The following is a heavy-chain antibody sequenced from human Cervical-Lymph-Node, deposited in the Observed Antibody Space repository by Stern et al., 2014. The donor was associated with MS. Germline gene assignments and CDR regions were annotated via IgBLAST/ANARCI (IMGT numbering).Heavy chain of an antibody. CDR2: IKSKSDGGTI. CDR1: GLSFSRAW. J-gene: IGHJ5*02. V-gene: IGHV3-15*01. Sequence: EVQLVESGGGLVKPGGSLRLSCEVSGLSFSRAWMSWVRQAPGKGLEWVARIKSKSDGGTIDYAAPVKGRFTISRDESRNTVYLEMRSLKTEDTALYYCTTNKDYWSGYRNWFDPWGQGTLVTVSS. CDR3: TTNKDYWSGYRNWFDP. D-gene: IGHD3-3*01.